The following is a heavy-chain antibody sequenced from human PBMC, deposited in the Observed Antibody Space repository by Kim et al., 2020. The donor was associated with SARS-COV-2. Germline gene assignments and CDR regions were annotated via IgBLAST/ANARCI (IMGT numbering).Heavy chain of an antibody. CDR2: ISSSGGST. V-gene: IGHV3-23*01. D-gene: IGHD3-10*01. Sequence: GGSLRLSCAGSGFTFSRYAMSWVRQAPGKGLEWVSGISSSGGSTYYADSVKGRFTISRDNSKNTLYLQVNSLRAEDTAVYYCASYYYGSSDWGQGTLVTV. CDR1: GFTFSRYA. CDR3: ASYYYGSSD. J-gene: IGHJ4*02.